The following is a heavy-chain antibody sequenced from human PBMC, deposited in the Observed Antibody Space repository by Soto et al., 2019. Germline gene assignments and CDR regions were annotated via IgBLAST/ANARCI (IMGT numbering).Heavy chain of an antibody. CDR1: GGSISSGDSY. Sequence: SETLSLTCTVSGGSISSGDSYWSWIRQPPGKGLEWIGYIYYSGSTYYNPSLKSRVTISVDTSRNQFSLKLSSVTAADTAMYYCARDLVVVAAAKRYFDYWGQGTLVTVSS. CDR3: ARDLVVVAAAKRYFDY. V-gene: IGHV4-30-4*01. J-gene: IGHJ4*02. D-gene: IGHD2-15*01. CDR2: IYYSGST.